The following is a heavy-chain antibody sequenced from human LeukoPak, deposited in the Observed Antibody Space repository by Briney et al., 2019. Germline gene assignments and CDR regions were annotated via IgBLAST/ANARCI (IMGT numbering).Heavy chain of an antibody. CDR2: INPNSGGT. Sequence: ASVKVSCKASGYTFTGYYMHWVRQAPGQGLEWMGWINPNSGGTNNAQKFQGRVTMTRDTSISTAYMELSSLRSDDTAVYYCAILAVWGAFDIWGQRTMVTVSS. D-gene: IGHD7-27*01. CDR3: AILAVWGAFDI. CDR1: GYTFTGYY. V-gene: IGHV1-2*02. J-gene: IGHJ3*02.